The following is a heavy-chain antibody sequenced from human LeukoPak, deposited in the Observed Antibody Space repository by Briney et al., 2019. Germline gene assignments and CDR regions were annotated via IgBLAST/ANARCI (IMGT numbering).Heavy chain of an antibody. CDR2: ISGSGGST. CDR1: GFTFSSYA. D-gene: IGHD1-26*01. CDR3: AKVWAPSGSYYFGY. V-gene: IGHV3-23*01. Sequence: PGGSLRLSCAASGFTFSSYAMSWVRQAPGKGLEWVSAISGSGGSTYYADSVKGRFTISRDNSKNTLYLQMNSLRAEDTAVYYCAKVWAPSGSYYFGYWGQGTLVTVSA. J-gene: IGHJ4*02.